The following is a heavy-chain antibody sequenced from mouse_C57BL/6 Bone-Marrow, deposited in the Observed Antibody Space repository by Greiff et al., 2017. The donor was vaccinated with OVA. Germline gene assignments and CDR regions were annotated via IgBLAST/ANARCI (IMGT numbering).Heavy chain of an antibody. CDR3: ARHEDGGFDY. CDR2: ISNGGGST. V-gene: IGHV5-12*01. Sequence: EVQGVESGGGLVQPGGSLKLSCAASGFTFSDYYMYWVRQTPEKRLEWVAYISNGGGSTYYPDTVKGRFTISRDNAKNTLYLQMSRLKSEATAMYYCARHEDGGFDYWGQGTTLTVSS. J-gene: IGHJ2*01. CDR1: GFTFSDYY.